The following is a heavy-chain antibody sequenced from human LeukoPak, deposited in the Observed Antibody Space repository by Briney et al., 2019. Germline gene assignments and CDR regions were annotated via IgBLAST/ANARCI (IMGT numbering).Heavy chain of an antibody. J-gene: IGHJ4*02. CDR3: ARGESNLGPKGDDY. CDR2: MNPNSGNT. D-gene: IGHD7-27*01. Sequence: ASVKVSCKASRYTFTSYDINWVRQATGQGLEWMGWMNPNSGNTGYAQKFQGRVTMTRNTSINTAYMELSSLRSEDTAVYYCARGESNLGPKGDDYWGQGTLVTVSS. V-gene: IGHV1-8*01. CDR1: RYTFTSYD.